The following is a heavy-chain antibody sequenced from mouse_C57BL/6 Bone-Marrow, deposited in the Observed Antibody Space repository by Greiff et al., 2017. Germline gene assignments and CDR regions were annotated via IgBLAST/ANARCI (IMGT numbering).Heavy chain of an antibody. CDR3: ARQTGSSGPWFAY. D-gene: IGHD3-2*02. CDR1: GFTFSSYT. J-gene: IGHJ3*01. V-gene: IGHV5-9*01. CDR2: ISGGGGNT. Sequence: DVKLVESGGGLVKPGGSLKLSCAASGFTFSSYTMSWVRQTPEKRLEWVATISGGGGNTYYPDSVKGRFTISRDNAKNTLYLQMSSLRSEDTALYYCARQTGSSGPWFAYWGKGTLVTVSA.